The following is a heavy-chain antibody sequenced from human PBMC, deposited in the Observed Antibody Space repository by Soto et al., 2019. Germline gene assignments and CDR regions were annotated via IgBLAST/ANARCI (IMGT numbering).Heavy chain of an antibody. CDR3: ARGSFTIFGVVQKYGMDV. D-gene: IGHD3-3*01. CDR2: IYYSGST. J-gene: IGHJ6*02. Sequence: SETLSLTCTVSGGSISSGGYYWSWIRQHPGKGLEWIGYIYYSGSTYYNPSLKSRVTISVDTSKNQFSLKLSSVTAADTAVYYCARGSFTIFGVVQKYGMDVWGQGTTVTSP. V-gene: IGHV4-31*03. CDR1: GGSISSGGYY.